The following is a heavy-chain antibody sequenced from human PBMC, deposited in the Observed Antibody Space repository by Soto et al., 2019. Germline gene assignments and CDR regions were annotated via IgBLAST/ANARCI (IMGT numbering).Heavy chain of an antibody. CDR1: GFTFSSYS. CDR2: ISSSSSYI. D-gene: IGHD3-9*01. J-gene: IGHJ6*02. V-gene: IGHV3-21*01. CDR3: ARERYYDILTGYYMVDYYYGMDV. Sequence: PGGSLRLSCAASGFTFSSYSMNWVRQAPGKGLEWVSSISSSSSYIYYADSVKGRFTISRDNAKNSLYLQMNSLRAEDTAVYYCARERYYDILTGYYMVDYYYGMDVWGQGTTVTVSS.